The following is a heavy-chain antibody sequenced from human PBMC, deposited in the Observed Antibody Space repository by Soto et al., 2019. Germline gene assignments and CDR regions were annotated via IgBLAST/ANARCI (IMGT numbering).Heavy chain of an antibody. CDR1: GASVSDCN. Sequence: SETLSLTCTVSGASVSDCNWNWVRQPPGRGLEWIGFIHHTGSNTYSHSLRSRVTMSVDTARNQFSLMMRSKSAADGAGYYCAKWGYPAMQAFDFWGQGTGVTVS. CDR3: AKWGYPAMQAFDF. CDR2: IHHTGSN. V-gene: IGHV4-59*02. J-gene: IGHJ3*01. D-gene: IGHD3-16*02.